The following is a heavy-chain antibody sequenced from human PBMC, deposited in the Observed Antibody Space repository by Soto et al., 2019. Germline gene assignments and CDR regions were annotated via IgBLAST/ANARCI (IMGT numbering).Heavy chain of an antibody. D-gene: IGHD1-26*01. CDR2: IYIGGNT. J-gene: IGHJ4*02. CDR1: GLTVGSND. CDR3: ARESPFSGYSQIDY. Sequence: GGSMRLSCAASGLTVGSNDRSWVRQAPGKGLEWVSVIYIGGNTHYADSVKGRFTISRDNSKNILYLQMNSLRAEDTAVYYCARESPFSGYSQIDYWGQGTLVTVSS. V-gene: IGHV3-66*01.